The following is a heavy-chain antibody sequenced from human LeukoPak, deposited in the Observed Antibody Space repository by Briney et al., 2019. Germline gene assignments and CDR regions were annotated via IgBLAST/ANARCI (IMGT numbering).Heavy chain of an antibody. Sequence: GASVKVSCKASGYTFTSYGISWVRQAPGQGLEWMGWISACNGNTNYAQKLQGRVTMTTDTSTSTAYMELRSLRSDDTAVYYCARSAMVRGVSYFDYWGQGTLVTVSS. CDR3: ARSAMVRGVSYFDY. J-gene: IGHJ4*02. D-gene: IGHD3-10*01. V-gene: IGHV1-18*01. CDR2: ISACNGNT. CDR1: GYTFTSYG.